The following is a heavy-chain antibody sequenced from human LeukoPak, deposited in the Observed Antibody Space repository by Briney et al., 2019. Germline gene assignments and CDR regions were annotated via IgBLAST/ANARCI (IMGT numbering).Heavy chain of an antibody. CDR1: GGSVSSGSYY. Sequence: SETPSLTCTVSGGSVSSGSYYWSWIRQPPGKGLEWIGYIYYSGSTNYNPSLKSRVTISVDTSKNQFSLKLSSVTAADTAVYYCARATRKADAFDIWGQGTMVTVSS. D-gene: IGHD1-14*01. CDR2: IYYSGST. V-gene: IGHV4-61*01. J-gene: IGHJ3*02. CDR3: ARATRKADAFDI.